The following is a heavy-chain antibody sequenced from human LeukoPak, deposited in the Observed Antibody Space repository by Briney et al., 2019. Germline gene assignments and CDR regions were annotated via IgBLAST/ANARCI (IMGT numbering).Heavy chain of an antibody. CDR3: ARVRFYYDSSGPNDAFDI. CDR2: IIPILGIA. CDR1: GGTFSSYA. D-gene: IGHD3-22*01. Sequence: GASVKVSCKASGGTFSSYAISWVRQAPGQGLEWMGRIIPILGIANYAQKFQGRVTITADKSTSTAYMELSSLRSEDTAVYYCARVRFYYDSSGPNDAFDIWGQGTMVTVSS. V-gene: IGHV1-69*04. J-gene: IGHJ3*02.